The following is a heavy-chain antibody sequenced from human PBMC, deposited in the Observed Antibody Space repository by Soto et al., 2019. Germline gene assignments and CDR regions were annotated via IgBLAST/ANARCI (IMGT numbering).Heavy chain of an antibody. CDR1: GYIFTSYA. J-gene: IGHJ5*02. Sequence: ASVKVSCKASGYIFTSYAMHWVRQAPGQRLEWMGWINVANGNTKYSQNLQGRVTISRDTSASTAYMELTSLRSEDTAVYYCASYGSGSYPRFDPWGQGTLVTVSS. CDR3: ASYGSGSYPRFDP. D-gene: IGHD3-10*01. V-gene: IGHV1-3*01. CDR2: INVANGNT.